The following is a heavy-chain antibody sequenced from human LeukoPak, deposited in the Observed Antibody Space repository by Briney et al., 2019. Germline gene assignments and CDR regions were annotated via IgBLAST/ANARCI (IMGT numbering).Heavy chain of an antibody. Sequence: SETLSLTCTVSGGSISSYYWSRIRQPPGKGLEWIGYIYYSGSTNYNPSLKSRVTISVDTSKNQFSLKLSSVTAADTAVYYCARTYYYDSKRAFDIWGQGTMVTVSS. J-gene: IGHJ3*02. V-gene: IGHV4-59*01. CDR2: IYYSGST. CDR1: GGSISSYY. D-gene: IGHD3-22*01. CDR3: ARTYYYDSKRAFDI.